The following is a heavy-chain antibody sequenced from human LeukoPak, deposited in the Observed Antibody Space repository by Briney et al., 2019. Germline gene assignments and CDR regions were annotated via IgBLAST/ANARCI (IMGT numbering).Heavy chain of an antibody. J-gene: IGHJ6*02. V-gene: IGHV1-69*13. CDR2: IIPIFGTA. D-gene: IGHD2-2*01. CDR1: GGTFSSYA. CDR3: ATSVRYCSSTSCCYYYGMDV. Sequence: SVKVSCKASGGTFSSYAISWVRQAPGQGLEWMGGIIPIFGTANYAQKFQGRVTITADESTSTAYMELSSLRSEDTAVYYCATSVRYCSSTSCCYYYGMDVWGQGTTVTVSS.